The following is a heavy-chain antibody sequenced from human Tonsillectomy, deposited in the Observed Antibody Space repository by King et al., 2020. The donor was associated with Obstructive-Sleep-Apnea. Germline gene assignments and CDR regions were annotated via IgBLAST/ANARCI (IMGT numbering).Heavy chain of an antibody. Sequence: VQLVESGGGVVQPGGSLRLSCAPSGFKFSTYGMHWVRQAPGKGLEWVAVIYYHGRNIYYADSVKGRFTISRDNSKNTLYLQMNSLRAEDTAVYFCASGSQYCGADICYPFDHWGQGTLVTVSS. CDR2: IYYHGRNI. J-gene: IGHJ4*02. CDR3: ASGSQYCGADICYPFDH. D-gene: IGHD2-21*02. CDR1: GFKFSTYG. V-gene: IGHV3-33*03.